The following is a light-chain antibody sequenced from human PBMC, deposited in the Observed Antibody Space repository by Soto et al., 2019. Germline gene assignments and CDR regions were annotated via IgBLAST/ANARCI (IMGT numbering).Light chain of an antibody. V-gene: IGKV3-15*01. CDR1: QSVGSK. J-gene: IGKJ5*01. CDR2: DTS. Sequence: EIVVTQSPATLSVSAGERVTLSCRASQSVGSKVAWYQQKPGQAPRLLIYDTSTRATGIPARFSGSGSGTEFTLTISSLQSEDFAVYYCQHFGGSLPVTLGQGTRLEIK. CDR3: QHFGGSLPVT.